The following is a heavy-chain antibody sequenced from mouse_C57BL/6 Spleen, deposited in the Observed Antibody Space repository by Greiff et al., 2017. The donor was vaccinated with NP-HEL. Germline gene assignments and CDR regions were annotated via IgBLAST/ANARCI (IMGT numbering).Heavy chain of an antibody. CDR3: ARGGNWDPYWYFDV. CDR1: GYSITSGYD. Sequence: EVKLVESGPGMVKPSQSLSLTCTVTGYSITSGYDWHWIRHFPGNKLEWMGYISYSGSTNYNPSLKSRISITHDTSKNHFFLKLNSVTTEDTATYYCARGGNWDPYWYFDVWGTGTTVTVSS. V-gene: IGHV3-1*01. D-gene: IGHD4-1*01. J-gene: IGHJ1*03. CDR2: ISYSGST.